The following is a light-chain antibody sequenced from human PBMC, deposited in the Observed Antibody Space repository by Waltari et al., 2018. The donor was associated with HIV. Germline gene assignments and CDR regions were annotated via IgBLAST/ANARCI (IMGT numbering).Light chain of an antibody. J-gene: IGLJ2*01. Sequence: QSALTQPASVSGSPGQSITISCTGTSSDVGGYNYVSWYQQHPGKAPKLMIYAVSNRPSGVSNHFAGSKSGNTASLTISGLQAEDEADYYCSSYTSSSTVVFGGGTKLTVL. CDR2: AVS. CDR3: SSYTSSSTVV. V-gene: IGLV2-14*01. CDR1: SSDVGGYNY.